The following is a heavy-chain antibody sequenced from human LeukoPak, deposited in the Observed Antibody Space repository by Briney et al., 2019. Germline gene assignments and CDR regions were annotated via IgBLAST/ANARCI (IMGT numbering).Heavy chain of an antibody. J-gene: IGHJ5*02. V-gene: IGHV4-59*08. CDR1: GGSISSYY. D-gene: IGHD2-15*01. Sequence: PSETLSLTCTVSGGSISSYYWSWIRQPPGKGLEWIGYIYYSGSTNYNPSLKSRVTISVDTSKNQFSLKLSSVTAADTAVYYCARLLPGWFDPWGQGTLVTVPS. CDR3: ARLLPGWFDP. CDR2: IYYSGST.